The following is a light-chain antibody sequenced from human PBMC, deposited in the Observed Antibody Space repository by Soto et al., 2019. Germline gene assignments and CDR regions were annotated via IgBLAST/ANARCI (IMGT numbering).Light chain of an antibody. V-gene: IGKV3-20*01. CDR2: GAS. CDR1: QSVNNRD. CDR3: HHYGRTPT. J-gene: IGKJ5*01. Sequence: ESILTQSPGPLSLSPGERATLSCRASQSVNNRDLAWYQKKPGQVPRLLIYGASSRATGIPDRISGSGSGTDFTLTISRLEPEDFAVYFCHHYGRTPTLGQGTRLEIK.